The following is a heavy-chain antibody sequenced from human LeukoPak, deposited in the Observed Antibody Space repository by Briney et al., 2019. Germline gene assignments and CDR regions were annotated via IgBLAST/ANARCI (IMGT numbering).Heavy chain of an antibody. V-gene: IGHV4-39*01. CDR2: IHYSGST. CDR1: GGSISTDSYY. J-gene: IGHJ6*02. CDR3: ARLFSNGWVYHNGRAV. Sequence: SETLSLTCTVSGGSISTDSYYWGWIRQPPGKGLQWIGSIHYSGSTYYSSSLQSRVTMSVDTSKNQFSLKLSSVTAADTAVYYCARLFSNGWVYHNGRAVWAQGTTVTV. D-gene: IGHD6-19*01.